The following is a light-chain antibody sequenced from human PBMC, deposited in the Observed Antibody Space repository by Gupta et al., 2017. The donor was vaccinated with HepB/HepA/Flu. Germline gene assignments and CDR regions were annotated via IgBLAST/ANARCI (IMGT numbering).Light chain of an antibody. Sequence: DIVITQSPDPLRLSLGERATINCKSSQSVLSSSNNKNYLAWFQQKPGRPPKMIIYWASTRGSGVPDRFSASGSGTDFTLTISSLQAEDMAVYYCQQYYCVPITFGQGTQMEIK. V-gene: IGKV4-1*01. J-gene: IGKJ5*01. CDR2: WAS. CDR1: QSVLSSSNNKNY. CDR3: QQYYCVPIT.